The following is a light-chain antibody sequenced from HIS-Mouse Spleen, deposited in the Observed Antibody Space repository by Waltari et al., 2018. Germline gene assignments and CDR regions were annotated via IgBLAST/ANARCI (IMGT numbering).Light chain of an antibody. CDR3: SSYTSSSTRV. V-gene: IGLV2-14*01. CDR2: EVS. Sequence: QSALTQPASVSGSPGQSITISCTGTSSDVGGYNYVSWYQQNPGKAPKPMIYEVSNRPSGVSNRFSGAKSGNTASLTISGLQAEDEADYYCSSYTSSSTRVFGGGTKLTVL. CDR1: SSDVGGYNY. J-gene: IGLJ2*01.